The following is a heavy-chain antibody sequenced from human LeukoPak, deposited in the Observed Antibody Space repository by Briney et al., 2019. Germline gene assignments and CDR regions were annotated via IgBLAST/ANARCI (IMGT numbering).Heavy chain of an antibody. V-gene: IGHV3-7*03. CDR1: GFIFKKYW. J-gene: IGHJ4*02. CDR2: IKEDGSET. Sequence: PGGSLRLSCAASGFIFKKYWMNWVRQVPGKGLECLANIKEDGSETYYADSVKGRFTISRDNSKNTLYLQMNSLRAEDTAVYHCAKDKYSPVRSMSEAAYYFDFWGPGTLVTVSS. D-gene: IGHD6-13*01. CDR3: AKDKYSPVRSMSEAAYYFDF.